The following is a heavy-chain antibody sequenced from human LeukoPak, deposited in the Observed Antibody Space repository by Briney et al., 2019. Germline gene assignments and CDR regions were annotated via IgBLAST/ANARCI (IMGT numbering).Heavy chain of an antibody. J-gene: IGHJ5*02. CDR2: IKQDGSEK. CDR1: GFTFSSYA. D-gene: IGHD4-23*01. Sequence: GGSLRLSCAASGFTFSSYAMSWVRQAPGKGLEWVANIKQDGSEKYYVDSVKGRFTISRDNAKNSLYLQMNSLRAEDTAVYYCARAMLSFGGRKFDPWGQGTLVTVSS. V-gene: IGHV3-7*01. CDR3: ARAMLSFGGRKFDP.